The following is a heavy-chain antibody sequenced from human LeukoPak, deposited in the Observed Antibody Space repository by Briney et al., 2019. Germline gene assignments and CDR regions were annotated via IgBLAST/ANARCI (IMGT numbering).Heavy chain of an antibody. CDR3: ARDLGQQLVLYWFDP. D-gene: IGHD6-13*01. Sequence: WASVKVSCKASGYTFTGYYMHWVRQAPGQGLEWVGWINPDSGGTNYAQKFQGRVTMTRDTSIRTAYMELSRLRSDDTAVYYCARDLGQQLVLYWFDPWGQGTLVTVSS. J-gene: IGHJ5*02. CDR1: GYTFTGYY. V-gene: IGHV1-2*02. CDR2: INPDSGGT.